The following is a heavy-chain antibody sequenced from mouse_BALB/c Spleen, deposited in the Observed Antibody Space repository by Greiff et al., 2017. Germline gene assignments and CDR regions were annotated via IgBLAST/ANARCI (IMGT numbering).Heavy chain of an antibody. CDR3: ARYPLNWDDYAMDY. V-gene: IGHV2-9*02. CDR1: GFSLTSYG. J-gene: IGHJ4*01. CDR2: IWAGGST. D-gene: IGHD4-1*01. Sequence: VQLQQSGPGLVAPSQSLSITCTVSGFSLTSYGVHWVRQPPGKGLEWLGVIWAGGSTNYNSALMSRLSISKDNSKSQVFLKMNSLQTDDTAMYYCARYPLNWDDYAMDYWGQGTSVTVSS.